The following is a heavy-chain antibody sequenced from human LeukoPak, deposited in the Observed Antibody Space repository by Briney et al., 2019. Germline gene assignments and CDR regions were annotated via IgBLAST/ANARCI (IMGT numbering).Heavy chain of an antibody. Sequence: SETLSLTCAAYGGSFSGYYWSWIRQPPGKGLEWIGEINHSGSTNYNPSLKSRVTISEDTSKNQFSLKLSSVTAADTAVYYCARTYGDRIWYFDYWGQGTLVTVS. CDR3: ARTYGDRIWYFDY. V-gene: IGHV4-34*01. CDR2: INHSGST. CDR1: GGSFSGYY. J-gene: IGHJ4*02. D-gene: IGHD3-16*01.